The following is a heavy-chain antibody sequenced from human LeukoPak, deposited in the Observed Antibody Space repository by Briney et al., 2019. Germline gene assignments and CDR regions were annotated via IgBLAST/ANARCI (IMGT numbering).Heavy chain of an antibody. CDR3: ARTNIGPAGSWFDP. V-gene: IGHV4-39*07. Sequence: SETLSLTCTVSGGSISSSSYYWGWIRQPPGKGLGWIGSIYYSGSTYYNPSLKSRVTISVDTSKKQLSLQLSSVTAADTAVYYCARTNIGPAGSWFDPWGQGTLVTVSS. D-gene: IGHD6-13*01. J-gene: IGHJ5*02. CDR2: IYYSGST. CDR1: GGSISSSSYY.